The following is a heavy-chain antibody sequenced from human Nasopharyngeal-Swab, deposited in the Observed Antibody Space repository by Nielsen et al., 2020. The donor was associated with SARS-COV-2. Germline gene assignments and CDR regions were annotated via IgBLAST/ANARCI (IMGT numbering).Heavy chain of an antibody. Sequence: GGSLRLSCAASGFAFNNYAMSWVRQAPGKGLEWVSANSGSGGSTYYADSVKGRFTITRDNAKNSLYLQMNSLGAEDTAVYYCARSRGGLRFLEWAFDIWGQGTMVTVSS. CDR2: NSGSGGST. V-gene: IGHV3-23*01. J-gene: IGHJ3*02. D-gene: IGHD3-3*01. CDR3: ARSRGGLRFLEWAFDI. CDR1: GFAFNNYA.